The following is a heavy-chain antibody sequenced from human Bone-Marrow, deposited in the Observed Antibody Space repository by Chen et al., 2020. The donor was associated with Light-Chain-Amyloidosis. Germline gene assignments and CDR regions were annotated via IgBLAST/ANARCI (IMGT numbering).Heavy chain of an antibody. V-gene: IGHV5-51*01. D-gene: IGHD5-12*01. CDR3: ARRRDGYNFDY. Sequence: EVQLEQSGPEVKKPGESLKISCKGSGYTFPNYWIGWVRQMPGNGLEWMGVIYPDASDASYSPPFEGQVTISADKSITTAYLQWRSLKASDTAMYYCARRRDGYNFDYWGQGTLVTVSS. CDR2: IYPDASDA. J-gene: IGHJ4*02. CDR1: GYTFPNYW.